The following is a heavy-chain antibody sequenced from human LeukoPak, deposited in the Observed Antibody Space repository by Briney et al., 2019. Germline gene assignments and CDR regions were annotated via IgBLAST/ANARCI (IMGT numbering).Heavy chain of an antibody. V-gene: IGHV5-51*01. CDR3: ATYRQAVADAFDF. CDR2: TYPGDSDT. Sequence: GESLQSSCKTFGYSFTRYWIAWVRQVPGEGLEWVGMTYPGDSDTKHSPSFQRHVTISADRSISTAYLQWRSLKASDSAIYYCATYRQAVADAFDFWGQGTIVCVSS. J-gene: IGHJ3*01. D-gene: IGHD4-23*01. CDR1: GYSFTRYW.